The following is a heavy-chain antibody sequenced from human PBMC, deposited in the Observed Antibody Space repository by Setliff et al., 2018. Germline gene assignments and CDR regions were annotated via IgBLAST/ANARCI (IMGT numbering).Heavy chain of an antibody. J-gene: IGHJ2*01. V-gene: IGHV4-34*01. CDR2: ISHSGST. D-gene: IGHD2-21*01. Sequence: PSETLSLTCAVYGGSFSTYFWSWIRQPPGKGLEWIGEISHSGSTNYSPSLKSRVSISVDKSSNQFSLKLTSVTAADTAVYYCARAQVVFAISAPVWYFEFWGRGTQVTVSS. CDR3: ARAQVVFAISAPVWYFEF. CDR1: GGSFSTYF.